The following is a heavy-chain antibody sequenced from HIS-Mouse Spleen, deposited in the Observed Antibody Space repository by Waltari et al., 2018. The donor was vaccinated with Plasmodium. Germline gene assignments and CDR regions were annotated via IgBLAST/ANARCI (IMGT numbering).Heavy chain of an antibody. Sequence: QLQLQESGPGLVKPSETLSLTCTVSGGSISSSSYSWVWIRQPPGKGLEWIGSIYYSGSTYYNPSLKSRVTISVDTSKNQFSLKLSSVTAADTAVYYCARDRITGTSYFDYWGQGTLVTVSS. V-gene: IGHV4-39*07. J-gene: IGHJ4*02. CDR1: GGSISSSSYS. CDR3: ARDRITGTSYFDY. CDR2: IYYSGST. D-gene: IGHD1-7*01.